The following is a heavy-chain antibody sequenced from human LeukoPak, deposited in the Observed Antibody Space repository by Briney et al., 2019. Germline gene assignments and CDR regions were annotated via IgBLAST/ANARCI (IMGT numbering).Heavy chain of an antibody. CDR1: GGSISSSSYY. D-gene: IGHD3-3*01. J-gene: IGHJ6*02. CDR2: IYTSGST. Sequence: SETLSLTCTVSGGSISSSSYYWSWIRQPAGKGLEWIGRIYTSGSTNYNPSLKSRVTMSVDTSKNQFSLKLSSVTAADTAVYYCARETIRYYDFWSGYQSSDYYYYGMDVWGQGTTVTVSS. CDR3: ARETIRYYDFWSGYQSSDYYYYGMDV. V-gene: IGHV4-61*02.